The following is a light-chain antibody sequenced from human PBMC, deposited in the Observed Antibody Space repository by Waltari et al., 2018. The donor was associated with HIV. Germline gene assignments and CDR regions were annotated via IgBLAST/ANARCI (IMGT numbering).Light chain of an antibody. CDR1: NSNIGNNY. Sequence: GQQVTISCSGSNSNIGNNYVSWYQQSPGTAPKLLIFENNKRPSGIPDRFSGSKFGTSATLGITGLKTGDEADYYCGTWDSSVSAGVFGGGTKLTVV. V-gene: IGLV1-51*02. CDR2: ENN. CDR3: GTWDSSVSAGV. J-gene: IGLJ2*01.